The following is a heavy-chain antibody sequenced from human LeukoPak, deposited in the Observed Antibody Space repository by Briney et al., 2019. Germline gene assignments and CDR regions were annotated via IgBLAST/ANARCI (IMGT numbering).Heavy chain of an antibody. CDR3: ATHTGSGSYYPADH. V-gene: IGHV5-51*01. J-gene: IGHJ4*02. Sequence: GESLKISCMGYGYFFTTYWIGWVRQMPGKGLEWMGIIYPGDSDTRYSPSFQGQVAISADKSISTAYLQWSSLKASDTAMYYCATHTGSGSYYPADHWGQGTLVTVSS. CDR2: IYPGDSDT. D-gene: IGHD3-10*01. CDR1: GYFFTTYW.